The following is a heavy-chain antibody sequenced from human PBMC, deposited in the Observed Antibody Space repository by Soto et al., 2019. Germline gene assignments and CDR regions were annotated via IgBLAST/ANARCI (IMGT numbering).Heavy chain of an antibody. J-gene: IGHJ6*02. CDR1: GFTFSSYS. CDR2: ISSSSSYI. Sequence: EVQLVESGGGLVKPGGSLRLSCAASGFTFSSYSMNWVRQAPGKGLEWVSSISSSSSYIYYADSVKGRFTISRDNAKNSLYLQMTSLRAEDTAVYYCARVGIYSSSWYGMDVWDQGTTVTVSS. CDR3: ARVGIYSSSWYGMDV. V-gene: IGHV3-21*01. D-gene: IGHD6-13*01.